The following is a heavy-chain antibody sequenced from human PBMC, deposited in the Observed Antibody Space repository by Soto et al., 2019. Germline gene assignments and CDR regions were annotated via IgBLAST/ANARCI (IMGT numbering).Heavy chain of an antibody. CDR3: ARGGGYSYGRHYWYFDL. CDR2: IYYSGST. CDR1: GGSISSGDYY. J-gene: IGHJ2*01. V-gene: IGHV4-30-4*01. D-gene: IGHD5-18*01. Sequence: TLSLTCTVSGGSISSGDYYWSWIRQPPGKGLEWIGYIYYSGSTYYNPSLKSRVTISVDTSKNQFSLKLSSVTAADTAVYYCARGGGYSYGRHYWYFDLWGRGTLVTVSS.